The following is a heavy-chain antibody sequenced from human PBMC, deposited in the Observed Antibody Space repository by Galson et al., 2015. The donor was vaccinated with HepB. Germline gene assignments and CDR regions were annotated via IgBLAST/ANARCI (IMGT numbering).Heavy chain of an antibody. D-gene: IGHD3-10*02. CDR2: IRAYNGNT. J-gene: IGHJ5*02. CDR3: ARNGIVRGVIMDNWFDP. Sequence: SVKVSCKASGYTFTSYGISWVRQAPGQGLEWMGCIRAYNGNTNYAQKLQGRVTMTTDTSTSTAYMELRSLRSDDTAVYYCARNGIVRGVIMDNWFDPWRQGTLVTVSS. CDR1: GYTFTSYG. V-gene: IGHV1-18*01.